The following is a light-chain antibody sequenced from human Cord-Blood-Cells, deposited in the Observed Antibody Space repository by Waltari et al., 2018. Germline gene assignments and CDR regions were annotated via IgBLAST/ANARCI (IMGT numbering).Light chain of an antibody. V-gene: IGLV1-44*01. CDR1: SSNIGSNT. CDR2: SNN. J-gene: IGLJ1*01. Sequence: QSVLTQPPSASGTPGQRVTISCSGSSSNIGSNTVNWYQQPPGTAPKLLIYSNNQGPSGVPDRVSGSKSGTSASLAISGLQSEDEADYYCAAWDDSLNGYVFGTGTKVTVL. CDR3: AAWDDSLNGYV.